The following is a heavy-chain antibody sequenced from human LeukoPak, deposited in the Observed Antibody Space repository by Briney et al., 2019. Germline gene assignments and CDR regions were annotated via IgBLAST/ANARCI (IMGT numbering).Heavy chain of an antibody. D-gene: IGHD4-11*01. CDR1: GFTFTSSA. CDR2: IVVGSGNT. Sequence: SVKVSCKASGFTFTSSAVQWVRQARGQRLEWIGWIVVGSGNTNYAQKFQERVTITRDMSTSTSYMELSSLRSEDTAVYYCAASRDYSNLQFDYWGQGTLVTVSS. V-gene: IGHV1-58*01. J-gene: IGHJ4*02. CDR3: AASRDYSNLQFDY.